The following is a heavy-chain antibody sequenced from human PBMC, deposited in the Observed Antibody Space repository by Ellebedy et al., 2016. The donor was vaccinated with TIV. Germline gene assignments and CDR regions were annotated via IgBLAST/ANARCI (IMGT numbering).Heavy chain of an antibody. V-gene: IGHV1-2*02. Sequence: AASVKVSCKASGYTFTGYYMHWVRQAPGQGLEWMGWINPKSGGTNYAQKVQGRVTMTRDTSISTTYMELSSLRSDDTAVYYCARTVPSGSSSWADGWYFDLWGRGTLVTVSS. D-gene: IGHD6-13*01. J-gene: IGHJ2*01. CDR3: ARTVPSGSSSWADGWYFDL. CDR2: INPKSGGT. CDR1: GYTFTGYY.